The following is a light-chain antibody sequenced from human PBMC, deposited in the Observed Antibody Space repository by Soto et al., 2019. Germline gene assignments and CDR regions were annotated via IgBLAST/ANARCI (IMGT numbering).Light chain of an antibody. CDR1: SSDIGDYNY. CDR2: DVS. Sequence: QSALTQPASVSGSPGQSITISCTGTSSDIGDYNYVSWYQQHPGKAPKLMIYDVSNRPSGVSNRFSGSKSGNTASLTISGLQAEDEADYYCSPYTSTSTLGVFGGGTKLTVL. V-gene: IGLV2-14*01. CDR3: SPYTSTSTLGV. J-gene: IGLJ3*02.